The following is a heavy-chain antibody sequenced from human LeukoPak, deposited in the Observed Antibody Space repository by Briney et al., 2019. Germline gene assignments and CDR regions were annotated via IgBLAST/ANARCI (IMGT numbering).Heavy chain of an antibody. CDR3: AKGTDIDYGMDV. D-gene: IGHD2-15*01. CDR2: IYSGGST. CDR1: GFTVSSSY. J-gene: IGHJ6*02. Sequence: PGGSLRLSCAASGFTVSSSYMSWVRQAPGKGLEWVSVIYSGGSTYYADSVKGRFTISRDNSKNTLYLQMNSLRAEDTAVYYCAKGTDIDYGMDVWGQGTTVTVSS. V-gene: IGHV3-53*01.